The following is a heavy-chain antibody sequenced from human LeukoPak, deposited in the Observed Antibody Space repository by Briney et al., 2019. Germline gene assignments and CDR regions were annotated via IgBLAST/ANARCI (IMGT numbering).Heavy chain of an antibody. CDR3: ARSLRYFDWFQDAFDI. CDR1: GYTFTSYD. V-gene: IGHV1-8*01. Sequence: ASVKVSCKASGYTFTSYDINWVRQATGQGLEWMGWMNPNSGNTGYAQKLQGRVTMTTDTSTSTAYMELRSLRSDDTAAYYCARSLRYFDWFQDAFDIWGQGTMVTVSS. J-gene: IGHJ3*02. CDR2: MNPNSGNT. D-gene: IGHD3-9*01.